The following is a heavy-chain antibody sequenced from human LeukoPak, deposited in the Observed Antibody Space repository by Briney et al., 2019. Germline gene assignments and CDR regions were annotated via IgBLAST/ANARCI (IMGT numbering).Heavy chain of an antibody. V-gene: IGHV4-61*02. Sequence: PSQTLSLTCTVSGGSFSSSSFYWSCVRQPAGKGLEWIGRIYTSGSSNYNPSLKSRLTMSVDTSKNQSSLKMSSVTAADTAVYYCARGNSSSWPLDYWGQGTLVTVSS. CDR1: GGSFSSSSFY. CDR3: ARGNSSSWPLDY. D-gene: IGHD6-13*01. J-gene: IGHJ4*02. CDR2: IYTSGSS.